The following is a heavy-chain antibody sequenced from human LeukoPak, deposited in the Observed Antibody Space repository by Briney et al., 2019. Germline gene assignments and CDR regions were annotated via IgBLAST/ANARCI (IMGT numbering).Heavy chain of an antibody. Sequence: SETLSLTCAVYGGSFSGYYWSWIRQPPGKGLEWIGEIYHSGSTYYNPSLKSRVTISVDRSKNQFSLKLSSVTAADTAVYYCARVYGSEVDYWGQGTLVTVSS. CDR3: ARVYGSEVDY. J-gene: IGHJ4*02. CDR2: IYHSGST. D-gene: IGHD3-10*01. V-gene: IGHV4-34*01. CDR1: GGSFSGYY.